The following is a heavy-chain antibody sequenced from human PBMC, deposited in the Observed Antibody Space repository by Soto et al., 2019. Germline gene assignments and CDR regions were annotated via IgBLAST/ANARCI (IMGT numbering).Heavy chain of an antibody. CDR3: ARDATTALGRYNWFDH. CDR1: GFTFSSYS. J-gene: IGHJ5*02. CDR2: ISSSSSYI. V-gene: IGHV3-21*01. D-gene: IGHD4-4*01. Sequence: GGSLRLSCAASGFTFSSYSMNWVRQAPGKGLEWVSSISSSSSYIYYADSVKGRFTISRDNAKNSLNLQMNTLRTQDTAVYYCARDATTALGRYNWFDHWGQGTLVTVTS.